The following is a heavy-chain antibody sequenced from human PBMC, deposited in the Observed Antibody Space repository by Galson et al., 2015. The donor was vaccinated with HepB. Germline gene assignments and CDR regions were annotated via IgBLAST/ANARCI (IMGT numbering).Heavy chain of an antibody. CDR1: GFTFSGSA. V-gene: IGHV3-73*01. J-gene: IGHJ4*02. Sequence: SLRLSCAASGFTFSGSAIHWVRQTSGKGLEWVGHIRSKATNYATAYAASLKGRFTISRDDSKNTAYLHMKSLKTEDTAVYCCIRMADLSGYSSSWGQGTLVTVSS. D-gene: IGHD6-13*01. CDR2: IRSKATNYAT. CDR3: IRMADLSGYSSS.